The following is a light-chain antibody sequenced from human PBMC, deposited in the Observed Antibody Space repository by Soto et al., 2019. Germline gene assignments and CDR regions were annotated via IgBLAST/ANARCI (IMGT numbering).Light chain of an antibody. CDR1: SSDVGGYNY. J-gene: IGLJ3*02. CDR3: SSYTSSSTWV. Sequence: QSALTQPASVSGSPGQSITISCTGTSSDVGGYNYDSWYQQHPGKAPKLMIYDVSNRPSGVSNRFSGYKSGNTASLTISGLQAEDEADYYCSSYTSSSTWVFGGGTKLTVL. V-gene: IGLV2-14*01. CDR2: DVS.